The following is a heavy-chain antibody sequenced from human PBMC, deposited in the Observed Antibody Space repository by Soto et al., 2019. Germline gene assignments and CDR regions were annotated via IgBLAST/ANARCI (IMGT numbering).Heavy chain of an antibody. CDR3: AGGDYYHSSGYYFYYYTMDV. V-gene: IGHV4-39*01. CDR2: VYYGEST. J-gene: IGHJ6*02. D-gene: IGHD3-22*01. CDR1: GGSISSSSYY. Sequence: PSETLSLTCTVSGGSISSSSYYWGWIRQPPGKGLEWIGNVYYGESTYYNPSLKSRVTISVETSKSQFSLKLSSVTAADTAVYYCAGGDYYHSSGYYFYYYTMDVWGQGTTVTVSS.